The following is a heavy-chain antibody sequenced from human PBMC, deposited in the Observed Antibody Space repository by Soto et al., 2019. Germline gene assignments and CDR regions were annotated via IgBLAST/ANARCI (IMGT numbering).Heavy chain of an antibody. V-gene: IGHV5-51*01. J-gene: IGHJ3*01. D-gene: IGHD2-15*01. CDR3: ARIIGYCRNNDCSWTFDV. CDR1: GYSCISYW. CDR2: FYPGDSTS. Sequence: GQSLKVSCKTSGYSCISYWVAWVCQLPGKGLEWMGTFYPGDSTSTYSPSFQGQVTISVDTSITTAYLQLNSLKASDTAMYYCARIIGYCRNNDCSWTFDVWGQGTMVTVSS.